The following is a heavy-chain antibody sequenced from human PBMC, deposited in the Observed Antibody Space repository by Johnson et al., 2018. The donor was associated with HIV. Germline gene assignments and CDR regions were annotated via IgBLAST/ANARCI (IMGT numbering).Heavy chain of an antibody. Sequence: MQLVESGGGVVQPGGSLRLSCAASGFTFSSYAMSWVRQAPGRGMEWLAVIIFDGVYKHHAESVRGRLTISRDNSKATLYLQMNSLRGEDTAVYYCARGPPPFARFGVAAKPVDAFDMRGRGTMVTVSS. CDR3: ARGPPPFARFGVAAKPVDAFDM. CDR1: GFTFSSYA. V-gene: IGHV3-30*19. J-gene: IGHJ3*02. CDR2: IIFDGVYK. D-gene: IGHD3-3*01.